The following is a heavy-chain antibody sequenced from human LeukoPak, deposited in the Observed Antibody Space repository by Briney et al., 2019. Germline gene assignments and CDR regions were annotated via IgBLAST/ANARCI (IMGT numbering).Heavy chain of an antibody. J-gene: IGHJ4*02. Sequence: SETLSLTCTVSGGSISSYYWSWIRQPPGKGLEWIGYIYYSGSTNYNPSLKSRVTISVDTSKNQFSLKLSSVTAADTAVYYCARVKDGHIPRWYFDYWGQGTLVTVSS. V-gene: IGHV4-59*01. CDR1: GGSISSYY. CDR3: ARVKDGHIPRWYFDY. D-gene: IGHD5-24*01. CDR2: IYYSGST.